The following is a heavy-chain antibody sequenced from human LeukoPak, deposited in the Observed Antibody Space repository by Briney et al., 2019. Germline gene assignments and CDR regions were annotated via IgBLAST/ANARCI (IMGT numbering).Heavy chain of an antibody. CDR2: MEKELNGYAT. CDR3: TRDSGTYNWLVP. Sequence: GGSLRLFCAASGFPFSDSCIHWVRQASGKGPEWIGLMEKELNGYATAYAASVRGRFTISRDVSQNTAYLQIDSLKTEDTSLYCCTRDSGTYNWLVPWGQGAMVTLCS. D-gene: IGHD1-26*01. V-gene: IGHV3-73*01. CDR1: GFPFSDSC. J-gene: IGHJ5*02.